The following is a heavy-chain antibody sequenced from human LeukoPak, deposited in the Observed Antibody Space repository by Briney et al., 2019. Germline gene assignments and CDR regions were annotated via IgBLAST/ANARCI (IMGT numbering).Heavy chain of an antibody. D-gene: IGHD3-3*01. J-gene: IGHJ6*03. CDR1: GDSISSGNYY. CDR3: ARDFPFWSNYLEYYYYMDV. Sequence: SETLSLTCTVSGDSISSGNYYWNWIRQPAGKGLEWIGRISTRGSTHFNPSLKSRVTISVDTSKSQFSLKLSAVTAADTAVYYCARDFPFWSNYLEYYYYMDVWGKGTAVTVSS. V-gene: IGHV4-61*02. CDR2: ISTRGST.